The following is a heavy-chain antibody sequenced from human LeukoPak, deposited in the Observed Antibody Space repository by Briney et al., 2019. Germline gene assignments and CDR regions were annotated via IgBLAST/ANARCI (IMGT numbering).Heavy chain of an antibody. CDR1: GGSISSYY. CDR3: ARQGYSYGLHFDY. CDR2: IYYSGST. J-gene: IGHJ4*02. D-gene: IGHD5-18*01. Sequence: SETLSLTCTVSGGSISSYYWSWIRQPPGKGLEWIGYIYYSGSTNYNPSLKSRVTISVDTSKNQFSLKLSSVTAADTAVYYCARQGYSYGLHFDYWGQGTLVTVSS. V-gene: IGHV4-59*08.